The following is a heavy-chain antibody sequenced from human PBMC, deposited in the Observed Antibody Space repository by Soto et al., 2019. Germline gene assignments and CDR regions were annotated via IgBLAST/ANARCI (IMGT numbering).Heavy chain of an antibody. J-gene: IGHJ4*02. D-gene: IGHD5-12*01. Sequence: KPSETLSLTCTVSGASIGSGDYFWSWIRQSSGKGLEWIGYIYDSGSSYYNPSLQSRVTMSVDTSKNQFSLKLSSVTAADTAVYYCAREKGYISGPKNFDYWGQGTLVTVSS. CDR1: GASIGSGDYF. CDR2: IYDSGSS. CDR3: AREKGYISGPKNFDY. V-gene: IGHV4-30-4*01.